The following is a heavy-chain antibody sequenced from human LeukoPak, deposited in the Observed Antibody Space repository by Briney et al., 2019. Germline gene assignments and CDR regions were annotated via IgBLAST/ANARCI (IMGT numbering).Heavy chain of an antibody. J-gene: IGHJ3*02. CDR2: IRYDGSK. CDR1: GFTLSNYD. V-gene: IGHV3-30*02. CDR3: AKPPRDIVVVVAATGNAFDI. Sequence: PGGSLRLSCAASGFTLSNYDMDWVRQAPGKGLEWVAFIRYDGSKYYADSVKGRFTISRDNSKNTLYLQMNSLRAEDTAVYYCAKPPRDIVVVVAATGNAFDIWGQGTMVTVSS. D-gene: IGHD2-15*01.